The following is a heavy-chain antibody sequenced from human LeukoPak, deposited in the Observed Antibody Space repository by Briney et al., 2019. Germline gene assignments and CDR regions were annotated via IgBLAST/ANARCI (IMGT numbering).Heavy chain of an antibody. Sequence: SETLPLTCAVSGGSFSGYYWSWIRQPPGKGLEWIGEMHYSGATNYDPTLKSRVTISADTSKNQFSLKLTSVSAADAAVYFCARGNLDGFYFDFWGRGTLVTVSS. CDR2: MHYSGAT. V-gene: IGHV4-34*01. CDR1: GGSFSGYY. D-gene: IGHD5-24*01. J-gene: IGHJ4*02. CDR3: ARGNLDGFYFDF.